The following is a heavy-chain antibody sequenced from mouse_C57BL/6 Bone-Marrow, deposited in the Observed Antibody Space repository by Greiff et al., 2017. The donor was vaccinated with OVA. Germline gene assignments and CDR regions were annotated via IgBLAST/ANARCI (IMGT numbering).Heavy chain of an antibody. J-gene: IGHJ4*01. D-gene: IGHD2-10*02. CDR1: GYAFTNYL. V-gene: IGHV1-54*01. CDR2: IYPGSGST. Sequence: QVQLQQSGAELVRPGTSVKVSCKASGYAFTNYLIEWVKQRPGQGLEWIGDIYPGSGSTNYNEKFKSKATLTVDTSSSTAYMQLSSLTSEDSAVYYCARSKGYGNYSYAMDYWGQGTSVTVSS. CDR3: ARSKGYGNYSYAMDY.